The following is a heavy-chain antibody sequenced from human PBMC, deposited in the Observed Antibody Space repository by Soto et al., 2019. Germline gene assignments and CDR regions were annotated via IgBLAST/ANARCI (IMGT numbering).Heavy chain of an antibody. V-gene: IGHV3-30*18. CDR1: AFTLRSYG. J-gene: IGHJ6*03. CDR3: AKDPASAAGTFFDYYYYMDV. CDR2: ISHDGGNK. Sequence: VQLVESGGGAVQPGRSLRLSCTASAFTLRSYGMHWVRQAPGKGLAWVAVISHDGGNKYYADSVRGRFTISRDNSKNMIYLQMNSLRAEDTAVYYCAKDPASAAGTFFDYYYYMDVWGKGTTVTVSS. D-gene: IGHD6-13*01.